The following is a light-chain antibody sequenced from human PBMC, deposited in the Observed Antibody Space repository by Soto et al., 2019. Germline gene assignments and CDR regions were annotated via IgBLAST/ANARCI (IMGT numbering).Light chain of an antibody. Sequence: QSVLTQPPSVSGSPGQSITISCTGTSSDVGGYNYVSWYQQHPGKAPKLMIYDVSKRPSGVSNRFSGSKSGNTASLTISGLQDEDEAYYYCRSYTSSSILVFGRGTKLTVL. CDR3: RSYTSSSILV. V-gene: IGLV2-14*01. J-gene: IGLJ2*01. CDR2: DVS. CDR1: SSDVGGYNY.